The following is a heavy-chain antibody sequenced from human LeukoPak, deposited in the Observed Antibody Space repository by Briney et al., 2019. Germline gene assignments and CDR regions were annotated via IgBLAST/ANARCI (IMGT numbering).Heavy chain of an antibody. CDR2: INGGNGNT. CDR1: GYTFKSYA. J-gene: IGHJ5*02. Sequence: ASVKVSCKASGYTFKSYAMHWVRQAPGQTFEWMGWINGGNGNTKYSQKFQGRVTITRDTFASTAYMELSSLRSEDTAVYYCARAGGATTAENWFDPWGQGTLVTVSS. CDR3: ARAGGATTAENWFDP. D-gene: IGHD1-1*01. V-gene: IGHV1-3*01.